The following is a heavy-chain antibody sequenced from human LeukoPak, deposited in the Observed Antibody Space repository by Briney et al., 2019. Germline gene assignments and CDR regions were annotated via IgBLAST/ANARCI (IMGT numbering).Heavy chain of an antibody. CDR1: GFTFSSYA. V-gene: IGHV3-23*01. D-gene: IGHD3-10*01. J-gene: IGHJ6*04. Sequence: GGSLRLSCAASGFTFSSYAMSWVRQAPGKGLEWVSAISGSGGSTYYADSVKGRFTISRDNSKNTLYLQMNSLRAEDTAVYYCAKDDGGYVWFGELDVWGKGTTVTISS. CDR3: AKDDGGYVWFGELDV. CDR2: ISGSGGST.